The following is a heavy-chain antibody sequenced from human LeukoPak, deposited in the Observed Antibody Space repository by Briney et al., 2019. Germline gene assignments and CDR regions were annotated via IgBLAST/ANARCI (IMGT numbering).Heavy chain of an antibody. D-gene: IGHD2-15*01. CDR1: GYTFTSYD. Sequence: ASVKFSCKASGYTFTSYDINWVRQATGQGLEWMGWMNPNSGNTGYAQKFQGRVTMTRNTSISTAYMELSSLRSEDTAVYYCARTFSCSGGSCYSPFDYWGQGTLVTVSS. CDR3: ARTFSCSGGSCYSPFDY. J-gene: IGHJ4*02. V-gene: IGHV1-8*01. CDR2: MNPNSGNT.